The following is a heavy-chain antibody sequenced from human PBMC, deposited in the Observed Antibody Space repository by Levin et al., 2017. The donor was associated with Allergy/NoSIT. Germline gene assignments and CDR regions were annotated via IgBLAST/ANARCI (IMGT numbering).Heavy chain of an antibody. CDR3: AKDVVFGTSSWSLDF. CDR2: ISYDGSDK. CDR1: GFLFRSFG. J-gene: IGHJ4*02. Sequence: PGESLKISCAASGFLFRSFGMHWVRQAPGKGLEWVAVISYDGSDKYYADSVKGRFTISRDNSKNTLYLQMNSLRGEDAAVYYCAKDVVFGTSSWSLDFWGQGTLVTVSS. V-gene: IGHV3-30*18. D-gene: IGHD6-13*01.